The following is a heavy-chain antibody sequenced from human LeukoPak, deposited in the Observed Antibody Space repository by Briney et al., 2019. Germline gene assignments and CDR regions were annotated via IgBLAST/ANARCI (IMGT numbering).Heavy chain of an antibody. CDR2: IKEDGGEK. Sequence: GGSLRLSCAASGFTFSNYNMNWVRRTPGKGLEWVANIKEDGGEKNYVDSVKGRFTISRDNAKTSLHLQMNGLRAEDTAVYYCATGRGLAYWGQGTLVTVSS. CDR1: GFTFSNYN. CDR3: ATGRGLAY. J-gene: IGHJ4*02. V-gene: IGHV3-7*03. D-gene: IGHD2-15*01.